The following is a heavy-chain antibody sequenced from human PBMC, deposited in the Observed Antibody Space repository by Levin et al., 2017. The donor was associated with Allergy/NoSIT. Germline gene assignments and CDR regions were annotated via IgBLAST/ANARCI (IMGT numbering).Heavy chain of an antibody. CDR1: GFSLSTTGVG. CDR2: IYWDDVK. V-gene: IGHV2-5*02. D-gene: IGHD4-17*01. Sequence: SGPTLVKPTQTLTLTCTFSGFSLSTTGVGVGWIRQPPGKALEWLALIYWDDVKRYRPSLKSRLTITKDTSKNQVVLTMTTMDPVDTATYYCAHRRYGDYADYWGQGTLVTVSS. J-gene: IGHJ4*02. CDR3: AHRRYGDYADY.